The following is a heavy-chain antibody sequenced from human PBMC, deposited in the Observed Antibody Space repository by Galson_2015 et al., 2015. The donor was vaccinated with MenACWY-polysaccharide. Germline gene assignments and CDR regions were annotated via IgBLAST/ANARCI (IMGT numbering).Heavy chain of an antibody. Sequence: SETLSLTCAVSGGSISSSNWWSWVRQPPGKGLEWIGEIYHSGSTNYNPSLKSRVAISVDKSKNQFSLKLSSVTAADTAVYYCARDGVGSSGWRFFDYWGQGTLVTVSS. D-gene: IGHD6-19*01. V-gene: IGHV4-4*02. CDR2: IYHSGST. CDR3: ARDGVGSSGWRFFDY. J-gene: IGHJ4*02. CDR1: GGSISSSNW.